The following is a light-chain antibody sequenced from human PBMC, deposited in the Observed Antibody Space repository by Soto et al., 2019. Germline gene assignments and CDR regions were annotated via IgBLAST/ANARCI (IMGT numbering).Light chain of an antibody. V-gene: IGLV2-14*01. J-gene: IGLJ1*01. Sequence: QSVLTQPASVSGSPGQSITISCTGTSSDVGGFNYVSWYQQHPGKAPKLLIFDVYSRPSGISNRFSGSKSGNTASLTISGLQAEDEADYYCSSYTTSSSYGVGAGTKV. CDR1: SSDVGGFNY. CDR2: DVY. CDR3: SSYTTSSSYG.